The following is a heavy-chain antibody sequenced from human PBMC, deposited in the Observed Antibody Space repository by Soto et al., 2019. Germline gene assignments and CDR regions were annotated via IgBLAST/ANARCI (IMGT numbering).Heavy chain of an antibody. V-gene: IGHV6-1*01. CDR3: ARSEEDSDYYYYGMDV. D-gene: IGHD2-15*01. Sequence: PSQALSLTCYGSGDPVSSNSVAWNWVRQSPSRGLEWLGRTYYRSRWYSDYAVSVRGRIDINADTSKNQVSLQLNSVTPEDTAVYYCARSEEDSDYYYYGMDVWGQGTTVNVSS. J-gene: IGHJ6*02. CDR2: TYYRSRWYS. CDR1: GDPVSSNSVA.